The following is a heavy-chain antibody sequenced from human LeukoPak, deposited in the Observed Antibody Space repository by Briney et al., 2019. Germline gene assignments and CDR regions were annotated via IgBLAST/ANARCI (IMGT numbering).Heavy chain of an antibody. CDR3: AIWARYCSSGSCYSWFDP. J-gene: IGHJ5*02. CDR2: MKLDGSEE. CDR1: GFTFSSYW. Sequence: GRSRRPACAAAGFTFSSYWMSWVRQVPGNGMEWVANMKLDGSEEYYVGSVKGRFTISSDKAKNSLYLQMNSLRVDETAVYYCAIWARYCSSGSCYSWFDPWGEGTLVTVSS. D-gene: IGHD2-15*01. V-gene: IGHV3-7*01.